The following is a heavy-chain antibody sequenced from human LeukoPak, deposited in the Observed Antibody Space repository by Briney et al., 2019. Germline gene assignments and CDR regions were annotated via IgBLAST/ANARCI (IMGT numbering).Heavy chain of an antibody. CDR3: ARDLIQDGPYYFDY. V-gene: IGHV1-46*01. D-gene: IGHD3-9*01. J-gene: IGHJ4*02. CDR1: GYTFTSYY. CDR2: INPSGGST. Sequence: GASVKVSCKASGYTFTSYYMHWVRQAPGQGLEWMGIINPSGGSTSYAQKFQGRVTMTRDMSTGTVYIELSSLRSEDTAVYYCARDLIQDGPYYFDYWGQGTLVTVSS.